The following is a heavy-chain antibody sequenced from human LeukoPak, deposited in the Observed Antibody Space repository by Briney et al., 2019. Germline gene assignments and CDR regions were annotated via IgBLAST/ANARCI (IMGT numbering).Heavy chain of an antibody. CDR2: ISYDGSNK. CDR3: ARGWGTTYDY. V-gene: IGHV3-30*03. CDR1: GFTFNNYL. J-gene: IGHJ4*02. Sequence: ERSLRLSCAASGFTFNNYLMHWVRQAPGKGLEWVAVISYDGSNKYYVDSVNGRFTISRDTSKNTLYLQMNSLRGEDTAVYYCARGWGTTYDYWGQGTLVTVSS. D-gene: IGHD1-14*01.